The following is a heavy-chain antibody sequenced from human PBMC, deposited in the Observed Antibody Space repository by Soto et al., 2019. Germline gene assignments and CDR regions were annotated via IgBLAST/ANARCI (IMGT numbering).Heavy chain of an antibody. CDR1: VFTFSTYD. V-gene: IGHV3-30*18. Sequence: QVQLVESGGGMVQPGRSLRLSCTVSVFTFSTYDMHWFRQAPGKGLEWVAVVSYDAGYKNYADSMKGRFTISRDNSKNTLYLQMNGLRPEDTAVYYCAKVSISKSSAVTFDSWGQGTLVTVSS. CDR3: AKVSISKSSAVTFDS. CDR2: VSYDAGYK. D-gene: IGHD2-15*01. J-gene: IGHJ4*02.